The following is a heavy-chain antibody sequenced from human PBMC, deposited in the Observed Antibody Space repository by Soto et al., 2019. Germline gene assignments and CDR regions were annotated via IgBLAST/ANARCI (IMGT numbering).Heavy chain of an antibody. CDR3: ARIEGSRGFDP. V-gene: IGHV2-26*01. J-gene: IGHJ5*02. D-gene: IGHD6-13*01. Sequence: QVTLKESGPVLVKPAETLTLTYTVSGFSLSNTLMGVSWIRRPPGRALEWLAHIFSNDEASYSTSLRSTLTISKDTSKSQVVLTMTNMDPVDTGTYYCARIEGSRGFDPWGQGTLVTVSS. CDR1: GFSLSNTLMG. CDR2: IFSNDEA.